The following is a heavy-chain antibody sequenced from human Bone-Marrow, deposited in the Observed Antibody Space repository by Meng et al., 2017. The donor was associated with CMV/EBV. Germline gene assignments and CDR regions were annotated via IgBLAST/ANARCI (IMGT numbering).Heavy chain of an antibody. CDR3: ARGERVGNFYTNYLDY. CDR1: GFTVSSHY. V-gene: IGHV3-53*01. Sequence: GESLKISCAASGFTVSSHYMSWVRQSPDKGLEWVSVVYGGGGTAYTDSVKGRFILSRDDSKNTLYLQMSSLRTEDTAVYYCARGERVGNFYTNYLDYWGRGSRVTGSS. D-gene: IGHD3-3*01. CDR2: VYGGGGT. J-gene: IGHJ4*02.